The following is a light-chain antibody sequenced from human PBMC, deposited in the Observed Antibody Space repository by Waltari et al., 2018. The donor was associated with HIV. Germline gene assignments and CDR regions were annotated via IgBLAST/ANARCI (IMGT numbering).Light chain of an antibody. Sequence: QAVLTQPASLSASPGASASLTCTLRSGINVGTYRIYWYQQKPVSPPQYLLRYKSDSDKQQGSGVPSRFSGSKDASANAGIVLISGLQSEDEADYYCMIWHSSAWVFGGGTKLTVL. CDR3: MIWHSSAWV. J-gene: IGLJ3*02. CDR2: YKSDSDK. CDR1: SGINVGTYR. V-gene: IGLV5-45*01.